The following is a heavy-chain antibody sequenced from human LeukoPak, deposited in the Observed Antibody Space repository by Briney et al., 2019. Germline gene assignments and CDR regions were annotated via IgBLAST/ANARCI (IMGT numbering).Heavy chain of an antibody. CDR2: IRSKANSYAT. CDR3: TRGATTIFDY. V-gene: IGHV3-73*01. CDR1: GFTFSGSA. Sequence: GGSLKLSCAASGFTFSGSAMHWVRQASGKGLEWVGRIRSKANSYATAYPASVKGRFTISRDDSKNTANLQMNSLKSEDKAVYYCTRGATTIFDYCGQGTLDTVSS. D-gene: IGHD5-24*01. J-gene: IGHJ4*02.